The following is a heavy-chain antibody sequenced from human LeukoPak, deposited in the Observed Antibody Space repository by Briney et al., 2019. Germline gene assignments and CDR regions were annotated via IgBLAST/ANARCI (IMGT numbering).Heavy chain of an antibody. V-gene: IGHV3-23*01. CDR2: ISGSGDNT. J-gene: IGHJ4*02. Sequence: PGGSLRLSCAPSGFTLSTYGMTWVRQAPGKGLEWVSGISGSGDNTYYADSVKGRFTVSRDISKNTLYLQMNSLRDEDTAIYYCANYRSSSSHYWGQGTLVTVSS. D-gene: IGHD6-6*01. CDR1: GFTLSTYG. CDR3: ANYRSSSSHY.